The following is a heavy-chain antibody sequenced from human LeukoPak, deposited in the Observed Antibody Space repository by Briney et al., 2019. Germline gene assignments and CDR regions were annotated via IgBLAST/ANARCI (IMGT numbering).Heavy chain of an antibody. CDR3: ARDLIHSLFDY. V-gene: IGHV3-48*02. CDR1: GFTFSSYS. CDR2: ISSNSSSTI. Sequence: GASLRLSCAASGFTFSSYSMNWVRQAPGKGLEWVSYISSNSSSTIYYADSVKGRFTISRDNAKNALYLQMNSLRDEDTAVYYCARDLIHSLFDYWGQGTLVTVPS. J-gene: IGHJ4*02.